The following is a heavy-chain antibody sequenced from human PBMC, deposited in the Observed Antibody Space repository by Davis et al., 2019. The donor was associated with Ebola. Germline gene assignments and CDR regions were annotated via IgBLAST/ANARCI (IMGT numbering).Heavy chain of an antibody. J-gene: IGHJ4*02. V-gene: IGHV3-21*01. CDR3: ARDGYSNDWGDY. Sequence: GESLKISCAASGFTFSSNSMNWVRQAPGKGLEWVSFISSSSNYIYYADSVKGRFTVSRDNAKNSLYLQMNSLRDEDTAVYYCARDGYSNDWGDYWGQGTLVTVSS. CDR2: ISSSSNYI. D-gene: IGHD6-19*01. CDR1: GFTFSSNS.